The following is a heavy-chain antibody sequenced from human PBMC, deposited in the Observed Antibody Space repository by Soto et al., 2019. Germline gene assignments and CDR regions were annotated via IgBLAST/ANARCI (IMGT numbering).Heavy chain of an antibody. D-gene: IGHD3-10*01. J-gene: IGHJ4*02. CDR2: FYYSGST. V-gene: IGHV4-39*01. CDR1: GGSISSSSYY. CDR3: ARQVVDGTLAGAGSFDY. Sequence: QLQLQESGPGLVKPSETLSLTCTVSGGSISSSSYYWGWIRQPPGKGLVWIGGFYYSGSTYYKPSLKSRVTISGDTSDNQFSLKLSSVAAADTAVYYCARQVVDGTLAGAGSFDYWGQGTLVTVSS.